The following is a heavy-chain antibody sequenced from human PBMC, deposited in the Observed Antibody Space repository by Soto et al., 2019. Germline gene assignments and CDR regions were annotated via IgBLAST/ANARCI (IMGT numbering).Heavy chain of an antibody. Sequence: QVQLVQSGAEVKNPGASVKVSCKFSGYSFINYGMTWVRQAPGQGLEWMGWISGSNGATNYAQRFQGRVTLTTDTSTNTAYMELRSLRLDDTAVYYCARDSKWLIIKGNWFDSWGQGTLVTVSS. J-gene: IGHJ5*01. CDR2: ISGSNGAT. D-gene: IGHD5-12*01. V-gene: IGHV1-18*04. CDR1: GYSFINYG. CDR3: ARDSKWLIIKGNWFDS.